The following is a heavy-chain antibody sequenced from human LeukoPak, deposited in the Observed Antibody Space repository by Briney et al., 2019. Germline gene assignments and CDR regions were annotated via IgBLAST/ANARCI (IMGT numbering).Heavy chain of an antibody. D-gene: IGHD6-13*01. CDR1: GFTFSRYW. CDR2: IKQDGSEK. J-gene: IGHJ5*02. V-gene: IGHV3-7*01. CDR3: ARCKRSVAAGTEFDP. Sequence: GGTLSLSCAASGFTFSRYWMSWVRQAPGKGLEWVANIKQDGSEKYYVDSVKGRFTISRDNAKNPLYLQMNSLRAADTAVYYCARCKRSVAAGTEFDPWGQGTLVTVSS.